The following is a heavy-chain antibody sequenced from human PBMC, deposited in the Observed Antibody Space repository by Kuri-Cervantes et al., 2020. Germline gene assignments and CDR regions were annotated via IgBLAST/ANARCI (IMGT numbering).Heavy chain of an antibody. D-gene: IGHD6-6*01. CDR3: ARVVEAYFDY. V-gene: IGHV4-34*01. CDR1: SGSLNGYY. J-gene: IGHJ4*02. CDR2: IDHSGST. Sequence: SQTLSLTCGVYSGSLNGYYWSWIRQSPGKGLEWIGEIDHSGSTNYNPSLKRRVTISIDTSKNQFSLKLSSVTAADTAVYYCARVVEAYFDYWGQGTLVTVSS.